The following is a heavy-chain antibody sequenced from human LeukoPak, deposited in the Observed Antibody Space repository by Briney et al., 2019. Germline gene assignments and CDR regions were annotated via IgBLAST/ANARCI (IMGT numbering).Heavy chain of an antibody. D-gene: IGHD6-19*01. V-gene: IGHV3-23*01. J-gene: IGHJ4*02. CDR3: AGGWYYFDY. CDR2: ISGSGGST. CDR1: GFIFTNYF. Sequence: GGSLRLSCAASGFIFTNYFMSWVRQAPGKGLEWVSAISGSGGSTYYADSVKGRFTISRDNSKNTLYLQMNSLRAEDTAVYYCAGGWYYFDYWGQGTLVTVSS.